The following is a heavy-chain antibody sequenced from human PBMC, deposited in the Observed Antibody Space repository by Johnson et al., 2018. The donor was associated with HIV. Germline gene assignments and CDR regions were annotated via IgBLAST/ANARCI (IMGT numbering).Heavy chain of an antibody. CDR3: ANARGFDYSTSFIVDDDLDI. CDR1: GFTFTSYA. D-gene: IGHD6-6*01. CDR2: VSYDGSNK. Sequence: QVQLVESGGGVVQPGRSLRLSCAASGFTFTSYAMHWVRQAPGKGLEWVAVVSYDGSNKYYADSVKGRFTISRDNSKNTLYLQMNSLRAEDTAVYYCANARGFDYSTSFIVDDDLDIWGQGTMVTVSS. V-gene: IGHV3-30-3*01. J-gene: IGHJ3*02.